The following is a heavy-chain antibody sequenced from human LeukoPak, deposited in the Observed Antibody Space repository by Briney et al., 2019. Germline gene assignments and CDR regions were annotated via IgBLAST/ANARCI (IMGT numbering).Heavy chain of an antibody. CDR3: AKDRNWNYAWFDP. Sequence: GGSLRLSWAASGFTFSSYAMNWFRQAPGKGLEWVSTISGSGGSTYYADSVKGRFTISRDNSKNTLYLQMNSLRAEDTAVYYCAKDRNWNYAWFDPWGQGTLVTVSS. D-gene: IGHD1-7*01. J-gene: IGHJ5*02. V-gene: IGHV3-23*01. CDR1: GFTFSSYA. CDR2: ISGSGGST.